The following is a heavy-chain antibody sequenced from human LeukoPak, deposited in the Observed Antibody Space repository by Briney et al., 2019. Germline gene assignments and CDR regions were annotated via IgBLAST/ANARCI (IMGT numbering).Heavy chain of an antibody. CDR2: ISSSNSYI. Sequence: GGSLGLSCAASGFTFSSYSMNWVRQAPGKGLEWVSSISSSNSYIYNADSVKGRFTISRDNAKNSLYLQMNSLRAEDTAVYYCARDQGLLVVAGRFGYWGQRTLVTVSS. CDR1: GFTFSSYS. D-gene: IGHD6-19*01. CDR3: ARDQGLLVVAGRFGY. J-gene: IGHJ4*02. V-gene: IGHV3-21*01.